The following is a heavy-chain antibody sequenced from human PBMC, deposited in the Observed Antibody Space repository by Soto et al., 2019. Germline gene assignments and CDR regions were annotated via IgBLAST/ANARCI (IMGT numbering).Heavy chain of an antibody. Sequence: QVQLVESGGGVVQPGRSLRLSCAASGFTFSSYAMHWVRQAPGKGLEWVAVISYDGSNKYYADSVKGRFTISRDNSKNTLYLQMNSLRAEDTAVYYCAIIGIAAAGTWGQGTLVTVSS. CDR2: ISYDGSNK. D-gene: IGHD6-13*01. CDR3: AIIGIAAAGT. J-gene: IGHJ4*02. V-gene: IGHV3-30-3*01. CDR1: GFTFSSYA.